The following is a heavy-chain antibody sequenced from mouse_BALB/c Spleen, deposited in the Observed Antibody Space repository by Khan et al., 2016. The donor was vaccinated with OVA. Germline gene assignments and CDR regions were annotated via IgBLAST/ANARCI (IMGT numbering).Heavy chain of an antibody. V-gene: IGHV5-12-2*01. CDR3: ARLDTLYAMDY. J-gene: IGHJ4*01. Sequence: EVELVESGGGLVQPGGSLKLSCAASGFTFSNYTMSWVRQTPKKRLEWVASISNGGGTTYYPDTVKGRFTISRDNAKNTLYLQMSSLKSEDTAMYYCARLDTLYAMDYWGQGTSVTVSS. CDR1: GFTFSNYT. CDR2: ISNGGGTT.